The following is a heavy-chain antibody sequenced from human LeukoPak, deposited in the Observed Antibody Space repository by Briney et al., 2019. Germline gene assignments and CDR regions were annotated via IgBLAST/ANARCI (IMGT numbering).Heavy chain of an antibody. D-gene: IGHD3-16*01. Sequence: GGSLRLSCAASGFTFDDYAMHWVRQAPGKGLEWVSLISWDGGSTYYADSVKGRFTISRDNSKNSLYLQMNSLRAEDTALYYCAKDSFGGYYYYMDVWGKGTTVTVSS. V-gene: IGHV3-43D*03. CDR3: AKDSFGGYYYYMDV. CDR1: GFTFDDYA. CDR2: ISWDGGST. J-gene: IGHJ6*03.